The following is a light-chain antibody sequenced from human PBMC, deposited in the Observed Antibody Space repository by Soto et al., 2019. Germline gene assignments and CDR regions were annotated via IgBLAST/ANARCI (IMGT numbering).Light chain of an antibody. CDR3: QQYASSPIT. CDR1: QSVGNNY. J-gene: IGKJ5*01. V-gene: IGKV3-20*01. CDR2: DAS. Sequence: EIWLTQSPGTLSLSPGERATVSCRASQSVGNNYLAWFQQKPGQAPRLFIYDASTRATGIPDRFSGSGSGTDFTLTISRLEPEDFAVYYCQQYASSPITFGRGTRLEIK.